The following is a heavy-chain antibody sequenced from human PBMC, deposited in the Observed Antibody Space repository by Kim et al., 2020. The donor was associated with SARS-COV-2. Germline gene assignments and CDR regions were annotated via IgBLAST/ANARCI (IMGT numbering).Heavy chain of an antibody. CDR3: ARVYGDYEYFDY. J-gene: IGHJ4*02. CDR1: GGSISSYY. V-gene: IGHV4-59*13. D-gene: IGHD4-17*01. CDR2: IYYSGST. Sequence: SETLSLTCTVSGGSISSYYWSWIRQPPGKGLEWIGYIYYSGSTNYNPSLKSRVTISVDTSKNQFSLKLSSVTAADTAVYYCARVYGDYEYFDYWGQGTLVTVSS.